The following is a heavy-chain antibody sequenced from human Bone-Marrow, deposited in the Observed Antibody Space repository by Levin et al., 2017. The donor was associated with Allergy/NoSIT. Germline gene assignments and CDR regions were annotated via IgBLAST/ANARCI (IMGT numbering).Heavy chain of an antibody. Sequence: GGSLRLSCTSSFFPFFSSSLLFFLPSPLKGLEWVGFIRSKAYGGTTEYAASVKGRFTISRDDSKSIAYLQMNSLKTEDTAVYYCTRGSLYGDYGLCWGQGTLVTVSS. CDR2: IRSKAYGGTT. J-gene: IGHJ4*02. D-gene: IGHD4-17*01. CDR3: TRGSLYGDYGLC. CDR1: FFPFFSSS. V-gene: IGHV3-49*03.